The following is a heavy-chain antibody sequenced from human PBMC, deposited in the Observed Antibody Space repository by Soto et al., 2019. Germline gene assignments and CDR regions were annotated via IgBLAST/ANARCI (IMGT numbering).Heavy chain of an antibody. V-gene: IGHV3-7*03. CDR3: ARGTPTPGIDY. J-gene: IGHJ4*02. CDR2: IGQDGSEK. D-gene: IGHD1-26*01. Sequence: EVQLVESGGGLVQPGGSLRLACVASGFTFRNYWMNWVRQAPGEGLEWVVNIGQDGSEKYYVDSVKGRFTVSRDNAKNSLYLQMDSLRAEDTAVYYCARGTPTPGIDYWGQGTLVTVSS. CDR1: GFTFRNYW.